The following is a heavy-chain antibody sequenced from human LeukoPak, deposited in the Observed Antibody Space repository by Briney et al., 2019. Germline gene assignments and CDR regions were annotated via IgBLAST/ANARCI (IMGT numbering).Heavy chain of an antibody. J-gene: IGHJ3*01. D-gene: IGHD3-22*01. V-gene: IGHV4-4*07. CDR1: GGSISSYY. Sequence: ASETLSLTCTVSGGSISSYYWSWIRQPAGKELEWIGRIYTSGSTNYNPSLKSRVTMSVDTSKNHFSLRLSSVTAADTAMYYCARAHDSSAGGAFDVWGQGTMVIVSS. CDR2: IYTSGST. CDR3: ARAHDSSAGGAFDV.